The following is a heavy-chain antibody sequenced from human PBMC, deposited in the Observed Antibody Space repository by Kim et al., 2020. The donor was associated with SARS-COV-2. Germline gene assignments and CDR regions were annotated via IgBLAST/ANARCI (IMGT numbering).Heavy chain of an antibody. Sequence: GGSLRLSCAASRFTFSSSAMTWVRQAPGKGLEWVSSIFGSGHGTYYADSVKGRFIISRDNSKNTLYLQMNNLRADDTAVYYCAKNVHITIVTFLWYFYLWGRGTSVIVSS. J-gene: IGHJ2*01. CDR3: AKNVHITIVTFLWYFYL. CDR1: RFTFSSSA. V-gene: IGHV3-23*01. D-gene: IGHD3-3*02. CDR2: IFGSGHGT.